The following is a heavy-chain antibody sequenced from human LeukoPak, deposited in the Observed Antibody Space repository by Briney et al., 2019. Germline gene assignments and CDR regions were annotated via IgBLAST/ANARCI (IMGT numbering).Heavy chain of an antibody. CDR2: IYYSGST. CDR3: ARGEAAPPEY. CDR1: GGSISSYY. J-gene: IGHJ4*02. D-gene: IGHD6-25*01. V-gene: IGHV4-59*12. Sequence: PSETLSLTCTVSGGSISSYYWSWIRQPPGKGLEWIGYIYYSGSTNYNPSLKSRVTISVDTSKNQFSLKLSSVTAADTAVYYCARGEAAPPEYWGQGTLVTVSS.